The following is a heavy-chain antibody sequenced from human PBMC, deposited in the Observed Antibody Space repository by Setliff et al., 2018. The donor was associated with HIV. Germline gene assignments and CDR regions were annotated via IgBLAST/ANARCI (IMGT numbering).Heavy chain of an antibody. CDR2: IDYSGST. D-gene: IGHD3-10*01. Sequence: SETLSLTCTVSGYSISSSNWWGWIRQTPGKGLEWIGYIDYSGSTYYNPSLASRVTMSVDTSKNQFSLKLTSVTAVDTAAYYCARSTVGIRGVVRGYYYYYMDVWGKGTTVTVSS. CDR3: ARSTVGIRGVVRGYYYYYMDV. V-gene: IGHV4-28*01. CDR1: GYSISSSNW. J-gene: IGHJ6*03.